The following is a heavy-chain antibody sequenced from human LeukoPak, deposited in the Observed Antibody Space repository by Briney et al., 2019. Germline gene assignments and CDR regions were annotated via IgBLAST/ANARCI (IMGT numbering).Heavy chain of an antibody. D-gene: IGHD4-17*01. J-gene: IGHJ4*02. Sequence: GGSLRLSCAASGFTFSSHWVHWVRQAPGKGLVWVSHINSDGSTTSYADSVKGRFTISRDNAKSTLYLQMNSLRAEDTAVYYCARDTPYGDDYFDYWGQGTLVTVSS. CDR2: INSDGSTT. V-gene: IGHV3-74*01. CDR1: GFTFSSHW. CDR3: ARDTPYGDDYFDY.